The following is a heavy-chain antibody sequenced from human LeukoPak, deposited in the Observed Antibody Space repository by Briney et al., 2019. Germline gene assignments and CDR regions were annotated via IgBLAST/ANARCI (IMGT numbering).Heavy chain of an antibody. V-gene: IGHV4-39*01. D-gene: IGHD5-18*01. Sequence: PSETLSLTCTVSGGSISSSSYYWGWIRQPPGKGLEWIGSIYYSGSTYYNPSLKSRVTISVDTSKNQFSLKLSSVTAADTAVYYCARHRLQLGWVWFDPWGQGTLVTVSS. CDR1: GGSISSSSYY. CDR2: IYYSGST. J-gene: IGHJ5*02. CDR3: ARHRLQLGWVWFDP.